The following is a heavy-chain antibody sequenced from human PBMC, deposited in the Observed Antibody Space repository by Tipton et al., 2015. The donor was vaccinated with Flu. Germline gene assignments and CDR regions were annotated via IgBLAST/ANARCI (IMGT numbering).Heavy chain of an antibody. CDR3: ARSPSYSGSGIYPYYFDD. D-gene: IGHD3-10*01. CDR1: GGSISTSY. V-gene: IGHV4-4*07. Sequence: TLSLTCTVSGGSISTSYWSWIRQPAGKGLEWIGRISTSGSTNYNASLESRVTLSRDTSKNHFSLQLTSVTAADTAVYFCARSPSYSGSGIYPYYFDDWGQGTLVTVAS. J-gene: IGHJ4*02. CDR2: ISTSGST.